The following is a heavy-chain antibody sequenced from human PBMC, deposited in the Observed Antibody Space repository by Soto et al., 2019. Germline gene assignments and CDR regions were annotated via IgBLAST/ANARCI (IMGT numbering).Heavy chain of an antibody. V-gene: IGHV3-48*02. D-gene: IGHD5-18*01. J-gene: IGHJ4*02. CDR3: AREVRDTAVADFDY. Sequence: EVQLVESGGRLVQPGGSLRLSCAASGFTFRSNSMNWVRQAPGKRLEWLSYISSSISTMHYADSVKGRFTISRDNANNSLCLQTNSLRDEDTAVYYCAREVRDTAVADFDYWGQGTLVTVSS. CDR2: ISSSISTM. CDR1: GFTFRSNS.